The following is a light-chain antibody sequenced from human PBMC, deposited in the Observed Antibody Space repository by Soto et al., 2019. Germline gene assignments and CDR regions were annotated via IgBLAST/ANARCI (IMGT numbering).Light chain of an antibody. CDR1: QSVSRN. Sequence: EIVVTQSPATLSVSPGERATLSCRASQSVSRNLAWYQQKPGRAPRLLIYAASTRATGVPARFSGSGSGTEFTLTISSLQSEDFAVDYCQQYNNWPPTHTVGQGTKVEIK. CDR2: AAS. V-gene: IGKV3-15*01. CDR3: QQYNNWPPTHT. J-gene: IGKJ2*01.